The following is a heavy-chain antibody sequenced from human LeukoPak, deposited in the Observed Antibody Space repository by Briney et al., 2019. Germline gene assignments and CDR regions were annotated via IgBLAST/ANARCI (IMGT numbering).Heavy chain of an antibody. Sequence: GGSLRLSCAASGFTFSSFWIYWVRHAPGKGLVWVSRIKSDGSETLYADSVKGRFTISRDNAKNTLYLQMNSLRAEDLAVYYCARVRMGDDFNPFDYWGQGTLVTVSS. D-gene: IGHD3-16*01. CDR3: ARVRMGDDFNPFDY. V-gene: IGHV3-74*01. CDR2: IKSDGSET. J-gene: IGHJ4*02. CDR1: GFTFSSFW.